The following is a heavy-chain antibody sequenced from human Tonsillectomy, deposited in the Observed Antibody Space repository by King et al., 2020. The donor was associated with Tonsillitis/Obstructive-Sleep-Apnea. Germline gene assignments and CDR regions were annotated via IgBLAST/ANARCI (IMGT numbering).Heavy chain of an antibody. Sequence: VQLVESGGGLVQPGRSLRLSCVASGFTFDVYAMHWVRQAPGKGLEWVSSISRNSGSIGYADSVKGRFTISRDNAKNSLYLQMNSLRPEDTALYYCAISRQPVSTGGLLYWGQGTLVTVSS. D-gene: IGHD6-13*01. CDR3: AISRQPVSTGGLLY. V-gene: IGHV3-9*01. CDR1: GFTFDVYA. CDR2: ISRNSGSI. J-gene: IGHJ4*02.